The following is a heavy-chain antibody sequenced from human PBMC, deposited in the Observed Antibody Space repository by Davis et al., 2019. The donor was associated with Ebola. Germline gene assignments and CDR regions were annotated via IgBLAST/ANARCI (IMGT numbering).Heavy chain of an antibody. CDR3: ARDPTRTYYDFWSGSSDYYYGMDV. Sequence: PGGSLRLSCTASGFTFSSYWMTWVRQAPGKGLEWVANIKTDGSEMYYVDSVKGRFTISRDNAKNSLNLQMSSLRAEDTAVYYCARDPTRTYYDFWSGSSDYYYGMDVWGQGTTVTVSS. CDR2: IKTDGSEM. V-gene: IGHV3-7*01. J-gene: IGHJ6*02. D-gene: IGHD3-3*01. CDR1: GFTFSSYW.